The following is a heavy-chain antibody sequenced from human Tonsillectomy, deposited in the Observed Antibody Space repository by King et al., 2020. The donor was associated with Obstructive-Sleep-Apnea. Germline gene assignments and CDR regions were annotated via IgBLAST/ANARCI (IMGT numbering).Heavy chain of an antibody. CDR2: IDPSDSYT. CDR1: GYSFTSYW. Sequence: VQLVESGAEVKKPGESLRLSCKGSGYSFTSYWISWVRQMPGKGLEWMGRIDPSDSYTNYSPSFQGHVTISADKSISTAYLQWSSLKASDTAMYYCARTYDDYGDSYYYYGMDVWGQGTTVTVSS. J-gene: IGHJ6*02. D-gene: IGHD4-17*01. V-gene: IGHV5-10-1*01. CDR3: ARTYDDYGDSYYYYGMDV.